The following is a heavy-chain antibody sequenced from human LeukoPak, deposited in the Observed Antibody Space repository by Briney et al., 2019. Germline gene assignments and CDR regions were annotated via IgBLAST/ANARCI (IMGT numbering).Heavy chain of an antibody. CDR1: GFTFSSYE. Sequence: TGGSLRLSCAASGFTFSSYEMNWVRQAPGKGLEWVSYISSSGSTIYYADSVKGRFTISRDNAKNSLYLQMNSLRAEDTAVYYCARDLGLWFGSIGGAFDIWGQGTMVTVSS. CDR2: ISSSGSTI. V-gene: IGHV3-48*03. J-gene: IGHJ3*02. D-gene: IGHD3-10*01. CDR3: ARDLGLWFGSIGGAFDI.